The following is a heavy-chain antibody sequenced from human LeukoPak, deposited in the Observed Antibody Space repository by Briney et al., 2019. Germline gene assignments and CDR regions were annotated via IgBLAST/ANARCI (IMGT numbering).Heavy chain of an antibody. D-gene: IGHD1-1*01. Sequence: GGSLRLSCAASGFTFSSYAMSWVRQAPGKGLEWVSAISGGDGSTYYADSVKGRFTISRDNSKNTLYLQMNSLRVEDTAVYYCATGRTTRYDSWGQGTLVTVSS. J-gene: IGHJ4*02. CDR1: GFTFSSYA. CDR3: ATGRTTRYDS. V-gene: IGHV3-23*01. CDR2: ISGGDGST.